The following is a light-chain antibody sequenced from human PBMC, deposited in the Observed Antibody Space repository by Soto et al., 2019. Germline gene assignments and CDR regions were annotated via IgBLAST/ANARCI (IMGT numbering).Light chain of an antibody. CDR2: WAS. CDR3: QQYYDVPFT. CDR1: QTVLYSSNNKNY. Sequence: DIVMTQSPDSLAVSLGERATINCKSSQTVLYSSNNKNYLAWYQQKPGQPPKLLIFWASTRESGVPDRFSASGSATDSTLTSGSLQAEDVAVYYCQQYYDVPFTFGPGTKVDI. J-gene: IGKJ3*01. V-gene: IGKV4-1*01.